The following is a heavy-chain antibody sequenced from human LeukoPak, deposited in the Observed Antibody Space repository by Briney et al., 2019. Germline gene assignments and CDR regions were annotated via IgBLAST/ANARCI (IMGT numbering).Heavy chain of an antibody. CDR1: GYTFTGYY. D-gene: IGHD4-23*01. V-gene: IGHV1-2*02. J-gene: IGHJ6*03. CDR2: INPNSGGT. CDR3: ARDPRGGYSYYYYYMDV. Sequence: ASVKVSCKASGYTFTGYYMHWVRQAPGQGLEWMGWINPNSGGTNYAQKFQGRVTMTRDTSISTAYMELSRLRSDDTAVYYCARDPRGGYSYYYYYMDVWGKGTTVTVSS.